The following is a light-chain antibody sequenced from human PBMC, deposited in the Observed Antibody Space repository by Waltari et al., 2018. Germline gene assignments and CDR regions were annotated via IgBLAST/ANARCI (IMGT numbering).Light chain of an antibody. Sequence: QSALTQPASVSGSPGQSLTISCTGTRSDVGGNDYVSWYQQYPGKAPKLMIYDVTHRPSGISNRFSGSKSGNTASLTISGLQVEDEADYYCSSYRSGSTYVFGTGTEVTVL. J-gene: IGLJ1*01. CDR2: DVT. CDR3: SSYRSGSTYV. CDR1: RSDVGGNDY. V-gene: IGLV2-14*03.